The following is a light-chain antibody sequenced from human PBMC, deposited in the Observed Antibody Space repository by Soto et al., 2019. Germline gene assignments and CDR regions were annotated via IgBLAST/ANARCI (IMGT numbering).Light chain of an antibody. J-gene: IGKJ2*01. CDR1: QNIGDY. CDR2: DAS. Sequence: DIQMTQSPSSLSASVGDRVTITCQASQNIGDYLNWYQQKPGEAPKLLIHDASLLKIGVSSRFSGSRSGTEFTFSINSLQPQDTGTFYCQQYGDLPRTFGRGTKLEI. V-gene: IGKV1-33*01. CDR3: QQYGDLPRT.